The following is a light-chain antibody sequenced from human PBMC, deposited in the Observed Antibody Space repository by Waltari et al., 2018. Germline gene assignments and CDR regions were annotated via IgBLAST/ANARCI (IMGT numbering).Light chain of an antibody. CDR3: QVWDTSSDHVV. Sequence: SYVLTQAPSVSVAPGKTARNTCGGNNIGSKSVHWYQQKPGQAPVLVIYNDSDRPSGIPERFSGSNSGNTATLTISRVEGGDEADYYCQVWDTSSDHVVFGGGTKLTVL. J-gene: IGLJ2*01. V-gene: IGLV3-21*04. CDR1: NIGSKS. CDR2: NDS.